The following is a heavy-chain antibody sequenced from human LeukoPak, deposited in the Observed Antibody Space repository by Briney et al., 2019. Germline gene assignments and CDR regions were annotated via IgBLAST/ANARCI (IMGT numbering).Heavy chain of an antibody. CDR1: GYSVSGKY. Sequence: GGSLRLSCTVSGYSVSGKYMGWVRQAPGKGLEWVSVIYMGGSTYYTDSVKGRFTISRDDSKNTLYLQMNSLRAEDTAEYYCGTPGPTVTGGFEYWGQGTLVTVSS. J-gene: IGHJ4*02. CDR3: GTPGPTVTGGFEY. CDR2: IYMGGST. V-gene: IGHV3-53*01. D-gene: IGHD4-17*01.